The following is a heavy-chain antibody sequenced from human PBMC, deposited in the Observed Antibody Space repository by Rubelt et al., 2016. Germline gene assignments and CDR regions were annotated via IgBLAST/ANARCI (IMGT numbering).Heavy chain of an antibody. J-gene: IGHJ6*02. CDR2: IYSGGNT. D-gene: IGHD3-16*01. CDR1: GFTVSTNY. Sequence: EVQLVESGGGLVQPGGSLRLSCAASGFTVSTNYMSWVRQAPGKGLEWVSVIYSGGNTSYADSVKGRFTISRDNSKNTLYLQMNSLKPEDTAVYYCAREGEAEAYYYYGMDVWGQGTTVTVSS. V-gene: IGHV3-66*02. CDR3: AREGEAEAYYYYGMDV.